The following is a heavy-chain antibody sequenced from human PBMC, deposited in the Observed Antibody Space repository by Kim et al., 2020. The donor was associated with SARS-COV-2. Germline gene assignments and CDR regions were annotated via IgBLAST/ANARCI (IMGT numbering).Heavy chain of an antibody. CDR2: IYYSGST. CDR1: GASVNSGNYY. V-gene: IGHV4-61*01. D-gene: IGHD3-10*01. J-gene: IGHJ4*02. Sequence: SETLSLTCTVSGASVNSGNYYWSWIRQPPGKGLEWIAYIYYSGSTKYNPSLKSRVTISMETSKNQFSLKFSSVTAADTAVYFCARHGTSGGWGYGSGPLYHFDFWGQGTLVTVSS. CDR3: ARHGTSGGWGYGSGPLYHFDF.